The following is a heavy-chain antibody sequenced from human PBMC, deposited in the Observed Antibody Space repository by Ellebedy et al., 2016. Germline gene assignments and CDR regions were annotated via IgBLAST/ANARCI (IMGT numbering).Heavy chain of an antibody. CDR1: GFTFSSYW. CDR3: AREQLERRRRAFDI. CDR2: INSDGSST. J-gene: IGHJ3*02. V-gene: IGHV3-74*01. Sequence: GESLKISXAASGFTFSSYWMHWVRQAPGKGLVWVSRINSDGSSTSYADSVKGRFTISRDNAKNTLYLQMNSLRAEDTAVYYCAREQLERRRRAFDIWGQGTMVTVSS. D-gene: IGHD1-1*01.